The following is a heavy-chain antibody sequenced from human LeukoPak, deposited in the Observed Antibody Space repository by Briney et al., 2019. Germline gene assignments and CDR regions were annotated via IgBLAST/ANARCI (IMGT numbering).Heavy chain of an antibody. D-gene: IGHD4-17*01. CDR1: GFTFSSYA. J-gene: IGHJ4*02. CDR3: AKRFLTRTTVGYYFDY. CDR2: ISGSGGST. Sequence: GGSLRLSCAASGFTFSSYAMSWVRQAPGKGLEWVSAISGSGGSTYYADSVKGRFTIYRDNSKNTLYLQMNSLRAEDTAVYYCAKRFLTRTTVGYYFDYWGQGTLVTVSS. V-gene: IGHV3-23*01.